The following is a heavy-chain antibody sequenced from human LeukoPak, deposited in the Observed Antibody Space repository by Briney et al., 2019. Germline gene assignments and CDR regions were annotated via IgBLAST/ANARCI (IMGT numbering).Heavy chain of an antibody. J-gene: IGHJ4*02. CDR2: ISTNGGGT. CDR3: ARYCSGVSCYSGHDY. V-gene: IGHV3-64*01. Sequence: PGGSLRLSCAASGFTFSTYAMHWVRQTPGKGLEYVSAISTNGGGTYYANSVKGRFTISRDNSKNTLYLQMGSLRAEDMAVYYCARYCSGVSCYSGHDYWGQGTLVTVSS. CDR1: GFTFSTYA. D-gene: IGHD2-15*01.